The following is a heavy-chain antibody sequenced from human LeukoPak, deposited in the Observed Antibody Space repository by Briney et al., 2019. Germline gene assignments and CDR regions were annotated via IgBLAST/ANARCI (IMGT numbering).Heavy chain of an antibody. CDR1: GFTFSTYW. CDR2: INSDGSST. V-gene: IGHV3-74*01. CDR3: ATDVPAVTIFGY. Sequence: GGSLRLSCAASGFTFSTYWMHWVRQAPGTGLVWVTLINSDGSSTNYADSVKGRFTISRDNAKNTLYLQMNSLRAEDTAVYYCATDVPAVTIFGYWGQGTLVTVSS. D-gene: IGHD2-2*01. J-gene: IGHJ4*02.